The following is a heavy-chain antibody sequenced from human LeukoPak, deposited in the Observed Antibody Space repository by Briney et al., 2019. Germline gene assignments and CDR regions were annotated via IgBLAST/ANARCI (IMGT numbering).Heavy chain of an antibody. D-gene: IGHD2-2*01. CDR1: GYTFTSYG. CDR3: ARDRYCSSTSCNSSSFDP. V-gene: IGHV1-18*01. CDR2: ISAYNGNT. J-gene: IGHJ5*02. Sequence: ASVKVSCKASGYTFTSYGISWVRQAPGQGLEWMGLISAYNGNTNYAQKLQGRVTMTTDTSTSTAYMELRSLRSDDTAVYYCARDRYCSSTSCNSSSFDPWGQGTLVTVSS.